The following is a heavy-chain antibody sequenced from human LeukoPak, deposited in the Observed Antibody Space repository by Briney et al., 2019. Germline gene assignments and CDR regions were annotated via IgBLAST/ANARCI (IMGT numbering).Heavy chain of an antibody. CDR2: IYYSGST. Sequence: PSETLSLTCTVSGGSISSGDYYWSWIRQPPGKGLEWIGYIYYSGSTYYNPSVKSRVTISVDTSKNQFSLKLSSVTAADTAVYYCARGEEWLPHFDYWGQGTLVTVSS. J-gene: IGHJ4*02. D-gene: IGHD3-3*01. CDR1: GGSISSGDYY. CDR3: ARGEEWLPHFDY. V-gene: IGHV4-30-4*08.